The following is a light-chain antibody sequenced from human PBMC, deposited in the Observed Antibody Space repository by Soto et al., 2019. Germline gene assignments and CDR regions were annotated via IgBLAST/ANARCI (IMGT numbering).Light chain of an antibody. CDR2: GNS. Sequence: QSVLTQPPSASGAPGQRVTISCTGSSSNIGAGYDVHWYQQLPGTAPKLLIYGNSNRPSGVPDRFSGSKSGTSASLAITKLQAEDEADYYCQSYDSSLSVVFGGGTKLTVL. CDR1: SSNIGAGYD. J-gene: IGLJ2*01. CDR3: QSYDSSLSVV. V-gene: IGLV1-40*01.